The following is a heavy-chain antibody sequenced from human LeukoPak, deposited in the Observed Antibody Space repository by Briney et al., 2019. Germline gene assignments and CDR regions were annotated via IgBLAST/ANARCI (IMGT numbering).Heavy chain of an antibody. J-gene: IGHJ6*02. CDR3: ARHLYYDILTGYYPYYYYGMDV. D-gene: IGHD3-9*01. V-gene: IGHV7-4-1*02. CDR2: INTNTGNP. CDR1: GYTFTSYA. Sequence: ASVKVSCKASGYTFTSYAMNWVRQAPGQGLEWMGWINTNTGNPTYAQGFTGRFVFSLDTSVSTAYLQISSLKAEDTAVYYCARHLYYDILTGYYPYYYYGMDVWGQGTTVTVSS.